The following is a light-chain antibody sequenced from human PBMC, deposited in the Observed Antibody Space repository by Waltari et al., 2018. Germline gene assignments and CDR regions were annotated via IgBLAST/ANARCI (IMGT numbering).Light chain of an antibody. CDR3: ALYMGSGIWV. Sequence: QTVVTQEPSLSVSPGGTVTLTCALSSGSLSTTSYATWYQQTPGQAPRTLVYKPNARTSAVPDRSSGSSLGNTAALTITGAQADDESDYYCALYMGSGIWVFGGGTRLTV. V-gene: IGLV8-61*01. CDR1: SGSLSTTSY. J-gene: IGLJ3*02. CDR2: KPN.